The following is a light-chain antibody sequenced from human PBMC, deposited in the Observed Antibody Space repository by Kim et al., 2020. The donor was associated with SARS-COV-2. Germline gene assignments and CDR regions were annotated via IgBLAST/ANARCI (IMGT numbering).Light chain of an antibody. CDR1: SSDVGGYNY. CDR2: DAS. J-gene: IGLJ2*01. V-gene: IGLV2-11*01. CDR3: CSYAGNLGV. Sequence: PGQSVTLSCTGTSSDVGGYNYVSWYQQHPGNAPKLLIYDASKRPSGVPDRFSGSKSGNTASLTISGLQAEDEGDYYCCSYAGNLGVFGGGTQLTVL.